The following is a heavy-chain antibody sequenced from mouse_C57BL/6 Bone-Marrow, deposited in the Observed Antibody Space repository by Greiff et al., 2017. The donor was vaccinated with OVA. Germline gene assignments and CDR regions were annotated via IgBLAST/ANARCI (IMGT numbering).Heavy chain of an antibody. CDR1: GYTFTSYW. V-gene: IGHV1-64*01. Sequence: QVQLKQPGAELVKPGASVKLSCKASGYTFTSYWMHWVKQRPGQGLEWIGMIHPNSGSTNYPEKFKSKVTLSVDKSSSTAYMQLSMLTSEDSAVYYGAREGVYSYGNSSFDYWGQGTTLTVSS. CDR3: AREGVYSYGNSSFDY. CDR2: IHPNSGST. D-gene: IGHD1-1*01. J-gene: IGHJ2*01.